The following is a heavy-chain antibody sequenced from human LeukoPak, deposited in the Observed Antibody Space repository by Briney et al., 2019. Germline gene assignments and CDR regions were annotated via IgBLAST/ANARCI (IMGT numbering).Heavy chain of an antibody. CDR3: ARDLGEADA. D-gene: IGHD3-10*01. V-gene: IGHV1-69*04. Sequence: VKVSCKASGGTFSSYAISWVRQAPGQGLEWMGRIIPILGIANYAQKFQGRVTITRDTSASTAYMELSSLRSEDTAVYYCARDLGEADAWGQGTLVTVSS. CDR1: GGTFSSYA. J-gene: IGHJ5*02. CDR2: IIPILGIA.